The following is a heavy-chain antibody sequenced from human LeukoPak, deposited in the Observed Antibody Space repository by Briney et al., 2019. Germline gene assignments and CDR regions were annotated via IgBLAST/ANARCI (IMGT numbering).Heavy chain of an antibody. CDR2: ISSSSSTI. CDR1: GFTFSSYS. V-gene: IGHV3-48*04. Sequence: PGGSLRLSCAASGFTFSSYSMNWVRQAPGKGLEWVSYISSSSSTIYCADSVKGRFTISRDNAKNSLYLQMNSLRAEDTAVYYCARDRVNSYCSSTSCYQGVWYFDLWGRGTLVTVSS. D-gene: IGHD2-2*01. J-gene: IGHJ2*01. CDR3: ARDRVNSYCSSTSCYQGVWYFDL.